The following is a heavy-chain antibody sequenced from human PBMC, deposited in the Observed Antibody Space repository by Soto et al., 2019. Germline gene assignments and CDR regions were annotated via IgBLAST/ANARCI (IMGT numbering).Heavy chain of an antibody. Sequence: SETLSLTCAVSGCSIRSGYFWGWLRQPPGKGLEWIGSMYHSGITYYNLSLKSRVTISVDTSKNQLSLKLSSATAADTAVYYCARSMYSTSAQLYYGMDVWGQGTTVTVSS. V-gene: IGHV4-38-2*01. CDR3: ARSMYSTSAQLYYGMDV. J-gene: IGHJ6*02. D-gene: IGHD6-6*01. CDR1: GCSIRSGYF. CDR2: MYHSGIT.